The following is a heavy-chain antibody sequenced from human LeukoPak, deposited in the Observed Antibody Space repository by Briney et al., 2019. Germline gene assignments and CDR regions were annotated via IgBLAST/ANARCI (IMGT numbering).Heavy chain of an antibody. Sequence: GGSLRLSCAASGFTFSSYGMHWVRQAPGKGLEWVAVISYDGSNKYYADSVKGRFTISRDNSKNTLYLQMNSLRAEDTAVYYCAKALITMVRGAVDYWGQGTLVTVSS. CDR1: GFTFSSYG. V-gene: IGHV3-30*18. D-gene: IGHD3-10*01. CDR2: ISYDGSNK. CDR3: AKALITMVRGAVDY. J-gene: IGHJ4*02.